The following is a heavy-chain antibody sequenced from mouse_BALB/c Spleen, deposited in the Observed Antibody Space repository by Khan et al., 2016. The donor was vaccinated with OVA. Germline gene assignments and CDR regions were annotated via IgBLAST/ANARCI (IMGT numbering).Heavy chain of an antibody. Sequence: QVQLKESGPGLVQPSQSLSITCTVSGFSLTSYGVHWVRQSPGKGLEWLGVIWSGGSTDYNAAFISRLSISKDNSKSQAFFKMNSLQANDTAIYYCARIFIGTTDYAMDYWGQGTSVTVSS. V-gene: IGHV2-2*02. CDR3: ARIFIGTTDYAMDY. CDR1: GFSLTSYG. D-gene: IGHD2-14*01. J-gene: IGHJ4*01. CDR2: IWSGGST.